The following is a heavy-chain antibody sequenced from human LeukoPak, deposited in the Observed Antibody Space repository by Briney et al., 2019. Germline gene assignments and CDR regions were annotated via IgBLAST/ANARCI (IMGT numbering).Heavy chain of an antibody. D-gene: IGHD2-15*01. V-gene: IGHV4-61*02. CDR3: AREIPISELDDIVVVVAAY. J-gene: IGHJ4*02. CDR2: IYTSGTNSGTT. CDR1: GGSISGGSYY. Sequence: PSQTLSLTCTVSGGSISGGSYYWSWIRQPAGKGLEWIGRIYTSGTNSGTTNYNPSLKSRVTISVDTSKNQFSLRLSSVTAADTAVYYCAREIPISELDDIVVVVAAYWGQGTLVTVSS.